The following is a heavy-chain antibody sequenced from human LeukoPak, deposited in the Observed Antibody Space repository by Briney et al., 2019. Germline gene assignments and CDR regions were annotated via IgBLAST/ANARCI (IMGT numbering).Heavy chain of an antibody. D-gene: IGHD5-18*01. CDR3: ARASRRGYSYGYYVY. V-gene: IGHV3-7*01. J-gene: IGHJ4*02. Sequence: GGSLRLSCAASGFTFSSYWMSWVRQAPGKGLEWVANIKQDGSEKYYVDSVKGRFTISRDNAKNSLYLQMNSLRAEDTAGYYCARASRRGYSYGYYVYWGQGTLVTVSS. CDR1: GFTFSSYW. CDR2: IKQDGSEK.